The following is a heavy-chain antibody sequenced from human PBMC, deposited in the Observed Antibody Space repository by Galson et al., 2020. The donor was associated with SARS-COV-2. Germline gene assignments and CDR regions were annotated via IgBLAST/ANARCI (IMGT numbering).Heavy chain of an antibody. CDR2: INHSGST. Sequence: SETLSLTCAVYGGSFSGYYWSWIRQPPGKGLEWIGEINHSGSTNYNPSLKSRVTISVDTSKNQFSLKLSSVTAADTAVYYCAREDLRGNYYYGMDVWGQGTTVTVSS. CDR3: AREDLRGNYYYGMDV. J-gene: IGHJ6*02. CDR1: GGSFSGYY. D-gene: IGHD3-16*01. V-gene: IGHV4-34*01.